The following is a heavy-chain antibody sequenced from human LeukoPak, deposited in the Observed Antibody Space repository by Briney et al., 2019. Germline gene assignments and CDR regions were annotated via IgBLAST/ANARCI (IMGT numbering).Heavy chain of an antibody. CDR2: INTDGTTI. J-gene: IGHJ4*02. V-gene: IGHV3-74*01. CDR3: ARGPPGYRVGDY. Sequence: GGSLRLSCATSGFTFNNYWVHWFREAPGKGLVXXSDINTDGTTIHYADSVRGRFTISRDNAKSTVFLQMNSLRVEDTAFYYCARGPPGYRVGDYWGPGTLVTVSS. CDR1: GFTFNNYW. D-gene: IGHD2-2*03.